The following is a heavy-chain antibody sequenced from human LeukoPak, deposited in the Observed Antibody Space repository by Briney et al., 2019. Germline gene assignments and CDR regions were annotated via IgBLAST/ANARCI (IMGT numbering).Heavy chain of an antibody. V-gene: IGHV4-4*07. J-gene: IGHJ6*03. CDR2: IYTSGST. CDR3: AREAEDIVVVPAATYYYYYYMDV. Sequence: ASETLSLTCTVSGGSISSYYWSWIRQPAGKGLEWNGRIYTSGSTSYNPSLKSRVTMSVDTSKNQFSLKLSSVTAADTAVYYCAREAEDIVVVPAATYYYYYYMDVWGEGTTVTVSS. D-gene: IGHD2-2*01. CDR1: GGSISSYY.